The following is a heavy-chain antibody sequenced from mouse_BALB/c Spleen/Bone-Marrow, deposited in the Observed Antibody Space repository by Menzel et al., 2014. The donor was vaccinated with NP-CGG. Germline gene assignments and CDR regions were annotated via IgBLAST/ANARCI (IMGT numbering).Heavy chain of an antibody. J-gene: IGHJ4*01. CDR3: APGYAMDY. CDR2: IYPGSGST. CDR1: GFTFTDYV. V-gene: IGHV1-77*01. Sequence: QVQLQQSGPELVKPGASVKMSCKASGFTFTDYVINWVKQRTGQGLEWIGEIYPGSGSTYYIERFRGKATLTADKSSNTAYMQLSSLTSEDSAVYFCAPGYAMDYWGQGTSVTGSS.